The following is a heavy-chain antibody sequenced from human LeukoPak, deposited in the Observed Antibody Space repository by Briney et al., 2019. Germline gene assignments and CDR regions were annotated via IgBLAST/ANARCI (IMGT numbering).Heavy chain of an antibody. CDR3: ATDIPRRVRGVVYSSFGMDV. D-gene: IGHD3-10*01. CDR1: GYTLTDLS. V-gene: IGHV1-24*01. J-gene: IGHJ6*02. CDR2: FYPEDGET. Sequence: ASVKVSCKVSGYTLTDLSMHWVRRAPGKGLEWLGGFYPEDGETIYAQKFQGRVTLAEDTSTDTAYMELSSLRSEDTAAYYCATDIPRRVRGVVYSSFGMDVWGQGTTVTVSS.